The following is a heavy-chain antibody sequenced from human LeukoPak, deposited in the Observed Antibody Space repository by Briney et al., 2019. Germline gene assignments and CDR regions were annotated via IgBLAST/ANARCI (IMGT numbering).Heavy chain of an antibody. CDR1: GGTFSSYA. D-gene: IGHD5-24*01. V-gene: IGHV1-69*05. CDR3: AHSKVEMATNVFDY. CDR2: IIPIFGTA. Sequence: SVKVSCKAFGGTFSSYAISWVRQAPGQGLELMGGIIPIFGTANHAQKFQGRVTTTTDESTSTAYMELSSLRSEDTAVYYCAHSKVEMATNVFDYWGQGTLVTVSS. J-gene: IGHJ4*02.